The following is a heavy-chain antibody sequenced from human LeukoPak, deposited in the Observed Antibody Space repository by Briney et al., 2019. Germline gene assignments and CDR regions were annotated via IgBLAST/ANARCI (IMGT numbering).Heavy chain of an antibody. J-gene: IGHJ4*02. D-gene: IGHD1-26*01. CDR1: GFTFSSHV. V-gene: IGHV3-23*01. CDR3: ARGYSGSYPFYYDF. Sequence: GGSLRLACAGSGFTFSSHVITWVRQAPGEGLEWVAAVSGGGGNTYYADSVKGRFTISRDNSKNTLYLQMNSLSAEDTAVYYCARGYSGSYPFYYDFWGQGTLVTVSS. CDR2: VSGGGGNT.